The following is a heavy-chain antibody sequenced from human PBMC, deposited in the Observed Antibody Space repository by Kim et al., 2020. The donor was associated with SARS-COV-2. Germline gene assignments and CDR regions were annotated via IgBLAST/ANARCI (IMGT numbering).Heavy chain of an antibody. Sequence: GYAQKYHGRDTMTRKTSISTAYMGLSSLRSEDTAVYYCARKGYGDNWFDPWGQGTLVTVSS. V-gene: IGHV1-8*01. J-gene: IGHJ5*02. CDR3: ARKGYGDNWFDP. D-gene: IGHD4-17*01.